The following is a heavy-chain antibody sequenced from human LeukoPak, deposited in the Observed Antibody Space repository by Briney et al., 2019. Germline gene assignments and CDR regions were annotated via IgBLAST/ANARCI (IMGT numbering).Heavy chain of an antibody. CDR1: GYSISSGYY. D-gene: IGHD6-13*01. CDR2: IYHCGST. CDR3: AREVAAAGNEY. J-gene: IGHJ4*02. V-gene: IGHV4-38-2*02. Sequence: SETLSLTCTVSGYSISSGYYWGWIRQPPGKGLEWIGSIYHCGSTYYNPSLKSRVTISVDTSKNKFSLKLSSVTAADTAVYYCAREVAAAGNEYWGQGTLVTVAS.